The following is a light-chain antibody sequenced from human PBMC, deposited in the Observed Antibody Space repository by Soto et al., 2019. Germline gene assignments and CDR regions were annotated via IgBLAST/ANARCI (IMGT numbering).Light chain of an antibody. CDR3: PQCDDLPLP. J-gene: IGKJ4*01. CDR2: DAS. V-gene: IGKV1-33*01. CDR1: QDISNY. Sequence: DIQMTQSPSSLSASVGDRVTITCQASQDISNYLNWYQQKPWKAPMLLISDASNLETGVPSRFSGSGSGTDFTFTISSRQPEDIATYFCPQCDDLPLPFGGGTKVQI.